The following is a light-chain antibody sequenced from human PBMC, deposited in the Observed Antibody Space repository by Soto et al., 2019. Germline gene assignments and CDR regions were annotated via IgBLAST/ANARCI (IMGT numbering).Light chain of an antibody. CDR2: KAS. V-gene: IGKV1-5*03. J-gene: IGKJ1*01. CDR3: QQYNSYSRT. CDR1: QSIGNW. Sequence: DIQMTQSPSTLSASVGDRVTITCRASQSIGNWLAWYQQKPGKAPKLLIYKASSLESGVPSRFSGSGSGTEFTLTISSLQPDDFATYYCQQYNSYSRTFGQGTKVDIK.